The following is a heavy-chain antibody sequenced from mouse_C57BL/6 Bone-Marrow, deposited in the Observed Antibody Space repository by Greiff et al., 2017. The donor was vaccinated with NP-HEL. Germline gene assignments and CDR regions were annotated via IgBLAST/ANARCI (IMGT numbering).Heavy chain of an antibody. Sequence: EVNVVESGGDLVKPGGSLKLSCAASGFTFSSYGMSWVRQTPDKRLEWVATISSGGSYTYYPDSVKGRFTISRDNAKNTLYLQMSSLKSEDTAMYYCARQGTAFYAMDYWGQGTSVTVSS. V-gene: IGHV5-6*01. CDR3: ARQGTAFYAMDY. J-gene: IGHJ4*01. D-gene: IGHD4-1*01. CDR1: GFTFSSYG. CDR2: ISSGGSYT.